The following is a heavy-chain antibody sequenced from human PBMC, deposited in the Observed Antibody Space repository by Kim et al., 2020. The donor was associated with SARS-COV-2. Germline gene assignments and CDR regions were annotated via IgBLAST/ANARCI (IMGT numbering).Heavy chain of an antibody. CDR3: TRMGLAVAGTGAFDY. D-gene: IGHD6-19*01. J-gene: IGHJ4*02. Sequence: ASVKGRFTISRDDSKSIAYLQMNSLKTEDTAVYYCTRMGLAVAGTGAFDYWGQGTQVTASS. V-gene: IGHV3-49*02.